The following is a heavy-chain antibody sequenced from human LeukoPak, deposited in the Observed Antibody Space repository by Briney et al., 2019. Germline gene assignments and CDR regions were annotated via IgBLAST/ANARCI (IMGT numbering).Heavy chain of an antibody. J-gene: IGHJ1*01. D-gene: IGHD6-13*01. Sequence: ASVKVSCKVSGYTLTELSMHWVRQAPGEGLEWMGGFDPEDGETIYAQKLQGRVTMTTDTSTSTAYMELRSLRSDDTAVYYCARDSSSWYYREYFQHWGQGTLVTVSS. CDR2: FDPEDGET. CDR1: GYTLTELS. CDR3: ARDSSSWYYREYFQH. V-gene: IGHV1-24*01.